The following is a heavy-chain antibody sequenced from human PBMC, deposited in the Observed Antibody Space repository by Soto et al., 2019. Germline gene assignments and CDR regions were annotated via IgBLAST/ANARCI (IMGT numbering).Heavy chain of an antibody. CDR3: ARHITGDTTDYYYGMGI. Sequence: EVQLVESGGGLVQPGGSLKLSCAASGFTFSDSAMHWVRQASGKGLEWLGRIRSKAHNYATAHTAAVKGRFTVSRDDSKNTAYLQMNSRKTEDTAVYYCARHITGDTTDYYYGMGIWGQGTTVTVSS. V-gene: IGHV3-73*02. J-gene: IGHJ6*02. CDR2: IRSKAHNYAT. CDR1: GFTFSDSA. D-gene: IGHD1-26*01.